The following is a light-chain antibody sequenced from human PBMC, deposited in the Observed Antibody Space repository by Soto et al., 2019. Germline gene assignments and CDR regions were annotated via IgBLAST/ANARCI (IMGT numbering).Light chain of an antibody. V-gene: IGKV1-5*03. CDR2: KAS. CDR3: QLYNSYSQT. Sequence: DIQMTQSPSTLSASVGDRVTITCRASQSISSWLAWYQQKPGKAPKLLIYKASSLESGVPSRFSGSGSGTEFTLTISSLQPDDFATYYCQLYNSYSQTFGQGTKVEIK. CDR1: QSISSW. J-gene: IGKJ1*01.